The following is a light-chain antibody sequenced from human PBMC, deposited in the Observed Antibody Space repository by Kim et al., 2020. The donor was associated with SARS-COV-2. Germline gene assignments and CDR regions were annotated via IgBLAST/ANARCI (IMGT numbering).Light chain of an antibody. CDR1: SLRSYY. CDR3: QSRDSGGNVV. CDR2: GRN. J-gene: IGLJ2*01. V-gene: IGLV3-19*01. Sequence: SSELTQDPAVSVALGQTVRITCQGDSLRSYYATWYQQKPRQAPLLVIFGRNNRPSGNPDRFSGSTSGNTASLTISGAQAEDEADFYCQSRDSGGNVVFGGGTQLTVL.